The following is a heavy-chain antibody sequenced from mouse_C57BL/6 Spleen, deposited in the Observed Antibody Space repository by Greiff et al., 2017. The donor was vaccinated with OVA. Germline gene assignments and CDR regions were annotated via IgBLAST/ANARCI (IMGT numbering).Heavy chain of an antibody. J-gene: IGHJ1*03. CDR3: TTLYGSSPYWYFDV. CDR1: GFNIKDDY. Sequence: DVHLVESGAELVRPGASVKLSCTASGFNIKDDYMHWVKQRPEQGLEWIGWIDPENGDTEYASKFQGKATITADTSSNTAYLQLSSLTSEDTAVYYCTTLYGSSPYWYFDVWGTGTTVTVSS. CDR2: IDPENGDT. V-gene: IGHV14-4*01. D-gene: IGHD1-1*01.